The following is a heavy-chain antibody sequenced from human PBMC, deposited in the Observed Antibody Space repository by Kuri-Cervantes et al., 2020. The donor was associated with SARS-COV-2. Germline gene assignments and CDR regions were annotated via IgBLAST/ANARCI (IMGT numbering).Heavy chain of an antibody. V-gene: IGHV4-61*03. CDR1: GGSVSSGTKF. CDR3: AREVDGSDAFDI. CDR2: IYHSGAT. Sequence: SETLSLTFDVSGGSVSSGTKFWSWIRQPPGKGLEWIGYIYHSGATNYNPSLESRVTISVDTSKNHFSMKLNSVTAADTAVYYCAREVDGSDAFDIWGQGTMVTVSS. D-gene: IGHD5-24*01. J-gene: IGHJ3*02.